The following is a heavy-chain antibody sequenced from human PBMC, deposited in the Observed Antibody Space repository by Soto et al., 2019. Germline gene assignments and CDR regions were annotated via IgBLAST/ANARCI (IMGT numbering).Heavy chain of an antibody. D-gene: IGHD4-17*01. CDR2: IYHSGST. CDR3: ARVPNTVKYYYYMDV. Sequence: QVQLQESGPGLVKPSGTLSLTCAVSSGSISSSNWWSWVRQPPGKGLELIGEIYHSGSTNYNPSLKSRVTISVDKSKNQFSLKLSSVTAADTAVYYCARVPNTVKYYYYMDVWGKGTTVTVSS. V-gene: IGHV4-4*02. CDR1: SGSISSSNW. J-gene: IGHJ6*03.